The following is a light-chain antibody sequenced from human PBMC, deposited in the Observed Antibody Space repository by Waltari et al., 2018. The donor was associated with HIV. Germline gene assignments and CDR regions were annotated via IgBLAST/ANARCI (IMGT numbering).Light chain of an antibody. Sequence: QSALTQPHSESGSPGKSVTISCTGPNSDVGGINYVSCYQQRPGKAPKLMIFEVIKGPSGVPDRFAGSKSGNTASLTVSGLQADDEADYYCGSFVGSNSHYVFGTGTKVTVL. CDR3: GSFVGSNSHYV. V-gene: IGLV2-8*01. J-gene: IGLJ1*01. CDR2: EVI. CDR1: NSDVGGINY.